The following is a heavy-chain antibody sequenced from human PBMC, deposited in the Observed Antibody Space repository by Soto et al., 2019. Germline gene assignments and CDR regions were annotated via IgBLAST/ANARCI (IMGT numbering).Heavy chain of an antibody. CDR2: IYWDDDK. V-gene: IGHV2-5*02. Sequence: QITLKESGPTLVKPTQTLTLTCTFSGFSLSTSGVGVGXXRQPXXKALEWLALIYWDDDKRYSPSLKSRLTITKXXXXXXXXXXXXXXXXXXXXXXXXXXTXRXXXXXFDYWGQGTLVTVSS. J-gene: IGHJ4*02. CDR3: XXTXRXXXXXFDY. CDR1: GFSLSTSGVG.